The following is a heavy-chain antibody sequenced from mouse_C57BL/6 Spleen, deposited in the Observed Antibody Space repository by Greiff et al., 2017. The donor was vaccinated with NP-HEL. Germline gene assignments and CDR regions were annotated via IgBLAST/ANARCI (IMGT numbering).Heavy chain of an antibody. CDR2: IDPSDSYT. J-gene: IGHJ3*01. Sequence: QVQLKQPGAELVKPGASVKLSCKASGYTFTSYWMQWVKQRPGQGLEWIGEIDPSDSYTNYNQKFKGKATLTVDTSSSTAYMQLSSLTSEDSAVYYCARGGVTTGFAYWGQGTLVTVSA. V-gene: IGHV1-50*01. CDR1: GYTFTSYW. D-gene: IGHD2-2*01. CDR3: ARGGVTTGFAY.